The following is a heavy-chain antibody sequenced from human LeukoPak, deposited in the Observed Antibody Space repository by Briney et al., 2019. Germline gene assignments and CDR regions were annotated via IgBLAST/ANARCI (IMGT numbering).Heavy chain of an antibody. CDR1: GFTFDDYA. CDR2: ISWNSGSI. Sequence: PGRSLRLSCAASGFTFDDYAMHWVRQAPGKGLEWVSGISWNSGSIGYADSVKGRFTISRDNAKNSLYLQMNSLRAEDMALYYCAKDMKGEGLPAAAFDYWGQGTLVTVSS. CDR3: AKDMKGEGLPAAAFDY. V-gene: IGHV3-9*03. J-gene: IGHJ4*02. D-gene: IGHD2-2*01.